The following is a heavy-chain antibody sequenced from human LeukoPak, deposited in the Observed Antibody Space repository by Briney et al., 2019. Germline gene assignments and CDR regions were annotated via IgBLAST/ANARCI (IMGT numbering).Heavy chain of an antibody. CDR3: ARGEGSRSWLRPQTPFDY. J-gene: IGHJ4*02. CDR1: GYTFTSYY. V-gene: IGHV1-46*01. CDR2: INPSGGST. D-gene: IGHD6-13*01. Sequence: EASVKVSCKASGYTFTSYYMHWVRQAPGQGLEWMGIINPSGGSTSYAQKFQGRVTMTRDTSTSTVYMELRSLRSDDTAVYYCARGEGSRSWLRPQTPFDYWGQGTLVTVSS.